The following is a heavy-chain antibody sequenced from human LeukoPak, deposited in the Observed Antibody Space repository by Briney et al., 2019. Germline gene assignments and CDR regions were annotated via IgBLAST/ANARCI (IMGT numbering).Heavy chain of an antibody. CDR2: ISYDGSNK. Sequence: GGSLRLSCAASGFTFSSYAMHWVRQAPGNGLEWVAVISYDGSNKYYADSVKGRFTISRDNSKNTLYLQMNSLRAEDTAVYYCARGGWELLMPHAFDIWGQGTMVTVSS. V-gene: IGHV3-30*04. D-gene: IGHD1-26*01. CDR1: GFTFSSYA. J-gene: IGHJ3*02. CDR3: ARGGWELLMPHAFDI.